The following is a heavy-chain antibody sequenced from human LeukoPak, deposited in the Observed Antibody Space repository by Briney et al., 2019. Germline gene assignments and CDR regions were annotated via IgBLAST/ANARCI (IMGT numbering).Heavy chain of an antibody. V-gene: IGHV4-34*01. CDR3: ARRAGRIDY. Sequence: PSETLSLTCAVYGGSFSGYYWSWIRQPPGKGLEWIGEINHSGSTNYNPSLKSRVTISVDTSKNQFSLELSSVTAADTAVYYCARRAGRIDYWGQGTLVTVSS. CDR1: GGSFSGYY. CDR2: INHSGST. J-gene: IGHJ4*02.